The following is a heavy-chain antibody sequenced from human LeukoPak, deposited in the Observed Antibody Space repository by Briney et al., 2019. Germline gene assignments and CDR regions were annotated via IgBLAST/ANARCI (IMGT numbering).Heavy chain of an antibody. CDR2: VSTDGTTT. V-gene: IGHV3-74*01. CDR1: GFSLRNYW. Sequence: GGSPRLSCAASGFSLRNYWMHWVRQVPGRGLVWVSHVSTDGTTTNYADSVKGRLTISRDNARNTLSLQVSSLKVEDTGVYFCARTRGRTVFDLWGQGTMVTVSS. D-gene: IGHD3-10*01. J-gene: IGHJ3*01. CDR3: ARTRGRTVFDL.